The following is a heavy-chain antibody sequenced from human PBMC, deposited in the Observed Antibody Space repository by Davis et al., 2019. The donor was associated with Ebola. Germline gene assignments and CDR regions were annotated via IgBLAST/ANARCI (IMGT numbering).Heavy chain of an antibody. CDR3: ARGERDCSGGSCGIGAFDI. J-gene: IGHJ3*02. CDR1: GGSISSYY. Sequence: MPSETLSLTCTVSGGSISSYYWSWIRQPPGKGLEWIGYIHYSGSTNYNPSLKSRVTISVDTSKNQFSLKLSSVTAADTAVYYCARGERDCSGGSCGIGAFDIWGQGTMVTVSS. D-gene: IGHD2-15*01. CDR2: IHYSGST. V-gene: IGHV4-59*01.